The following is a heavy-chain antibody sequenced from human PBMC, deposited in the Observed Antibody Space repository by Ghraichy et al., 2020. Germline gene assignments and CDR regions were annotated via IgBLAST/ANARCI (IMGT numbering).Heavy chain of an antibody. Sequence: SQTLSLTCTVSGGSISSYYWSWIRQPPGKGLEWIGYIYYSGSTNYNPSLKSRVTISVDTSKNQFSLKLSSVTAADTAVYYCARSDSAGFDWLFNAFDIWGQGTMVTVSS. CDR2: IYYSGST. V-gene: IGHV4-59*01. J-gene: IGHJ3*02. D-gene: IGHD3-9*01. CDR3: ARSDSAGFDWLFNAFDI. CDR1: GGSISSYY.